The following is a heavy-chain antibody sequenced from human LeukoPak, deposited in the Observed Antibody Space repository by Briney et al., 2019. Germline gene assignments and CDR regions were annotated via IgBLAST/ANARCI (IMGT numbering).Heavy chain of an antibody. V-gene: IGHV1-2*06. J-gene: IGHJ4*02. Sequence: ASVKVSCKASGYTFTGYYMHWVRQAPGQGLEWMGRIDPYNGGTNYAQRFQGRVTMTRDTSISTAYMELSRLRSDDTAVYYCATLHMDTSMALRWGQGTLVTVSS. D-gene: IGHD5-18*01. CDR2: IDPYNGGT. CDR1: GYTFTGYY. CDR3: ATLHMDTSMALR.